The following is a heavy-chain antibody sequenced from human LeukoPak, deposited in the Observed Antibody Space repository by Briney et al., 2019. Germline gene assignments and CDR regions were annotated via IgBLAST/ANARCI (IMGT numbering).Heavy chain of an antibody. CDR2: VSYLGDDQ. V-gene: IGHV3-30*18. Sequence: GGSLRLSCAASGFTFSSYGIHWVRQSPGKGLEWVAVVSYLGDDQFYAESVKGRFTISRDNSKKTVFLQMNSLRGEDTAVYYCAKDRSSGPHYYYGKDVWGRGTTVIVSS. J-gene: IGHJ6*02. D-gene: IGHD3-22*01. CDR1: GFTFSSYG. CDR3: AKDRSSGPHYYYGKDV.